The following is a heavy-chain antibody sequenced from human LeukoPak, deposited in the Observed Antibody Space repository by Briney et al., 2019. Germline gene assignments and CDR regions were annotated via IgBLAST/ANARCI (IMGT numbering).Heavy chain of an antibody. D-gene: IGHD4-17*01. V-gene: IGHV3-23*01. CDR3: AREEDYGDYGELFDY. CDR1: GFTFTSYS. Sequence: GGSLRLSCAASGFTFTSYSMNWVRQAPGKGLEWVSTISGGGGSTYYADSVKGRYTISRDNSKNTLYLQMNSLRAEDTAVYYCAREEDYGDYGELFDYWGQGALVTVSS. J-gene: IGHJ4*02. CDR2: ISGGGGST.